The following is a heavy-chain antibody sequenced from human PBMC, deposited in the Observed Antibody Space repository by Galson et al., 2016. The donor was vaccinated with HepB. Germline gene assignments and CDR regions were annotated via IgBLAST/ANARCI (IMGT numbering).Heavy chain of an antibody. CDR1: GFVFNSYG. CDR2: IAFDGSQK. Sequence: SLRLSCAASGFVFNSYGMHWVRQAPGKGLEWVAVIAFDGSQKYYADSVKGRFTISRDNSRNTLDLQMDSLRPEDTAVYYCARGPASRFTYGMDVWGQGTTVTVSS. D-gene: IGHD2-2*01. CDR3: ARGPASRFTYGMDV. J-gene: IGHJ6*02. V-gene: IGHV3-30*03.